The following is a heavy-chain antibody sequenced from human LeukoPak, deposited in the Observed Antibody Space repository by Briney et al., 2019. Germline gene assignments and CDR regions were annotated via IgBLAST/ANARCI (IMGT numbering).Heavy chain of an antibody. CDR2: IYYSGST. CDR3: ARALGTGLVDY. V-gene: IGHV4-59*01. CDR1: GGSIGSYY. D-gene: IGHD2-8*02. Sequence: SETLSLTCTVSGGSIGSYYWTWIRQSPGNGLEWIGYIYYSGSTNYNPSLKSRVTISVDTSKNQFSLKLSSVTAADTAVYYCARALGTGLVDYWGQGTLVTVSS. J-gene: IGHJ4*02.